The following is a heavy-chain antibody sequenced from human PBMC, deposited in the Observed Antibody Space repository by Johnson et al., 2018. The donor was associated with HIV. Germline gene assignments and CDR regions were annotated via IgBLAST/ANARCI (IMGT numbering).Heavy chain of an antibody. CDR1: GFTLSSYD. Sequence: EVQLLESGGGLVQPGGSLRLSCAASGFTLSSYDMHWVRQATGKGLEWVSVIGTAGDTYYPGSVKGRFTISRDNAKNSLYLQMNSLRAEDTAVYYCARESPGLGVNGFDIWGQGTMVTVSS. J-gene: IGHJ3*02. V-gene: IGHV3-13*01. CDR2: IGTAGDT. CDR3: ARESPGLGVNGFDI. D-gene: IGHD6-19*01.